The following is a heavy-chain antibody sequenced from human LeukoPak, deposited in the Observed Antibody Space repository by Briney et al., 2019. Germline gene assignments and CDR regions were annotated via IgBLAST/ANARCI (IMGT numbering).Heavy chain of an antibody. D-gene: IGHD2-2*01. Sequence: PGGSLRLSCAVSGFTFSSYAMSWVRQAPGKGLEWVSATSGSGGGTYYADSVKGRFTISRDNSKNTLYLQMNSLRAEDTAVYYCAKGGSTSCYLWGQGTLVTVSS. CDR2: TSGSGGGT. V-gene: IGHV3-23*01. J-gene: IGHJ4*02. CDR3: AKGGSTSCYL. CDR1: GFTFSSYA.